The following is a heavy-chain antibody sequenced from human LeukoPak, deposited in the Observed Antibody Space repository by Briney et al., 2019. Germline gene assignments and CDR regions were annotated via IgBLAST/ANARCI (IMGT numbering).Heavy chain of an antibody. V-gene: IGHV1-2*02. D-gene: IGHD3-10*01. CDR3: AREGTMVRGSVDY. Sequence: ASVKVSCKASGYTFTGYYMHWVRQAPGQGLEWMGWINPNSGGTNYAQKFQGRVTMTRDASISTAYMELSRLRSDDTAVYYCAREGTMVRGSVDYWGQGTLVTVSS. CDR2: INPNSGGT. J-gene: IGHJ4*02. CDR1: GYTFTGYY.